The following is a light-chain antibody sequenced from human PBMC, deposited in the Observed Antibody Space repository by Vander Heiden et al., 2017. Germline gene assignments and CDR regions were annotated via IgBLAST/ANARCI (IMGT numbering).Light chain of an antibody. CDR1: SSDVGGYNY. Sequence: QSALTQPASVSGSPGQSITISCTGTSSDVGGYNYVSWYQQHPGKAPKFMIYEVSNRPSGVSNRFSGSKSGTTASPTISGLQAEDDAYYYCTSYTSSSTWVFGTGTKLTVL. J-gene: IGLJ1*01. V-gene: IGLV2-14*01. CDR3: TSYTSSSTWV. CDR2: EVS.